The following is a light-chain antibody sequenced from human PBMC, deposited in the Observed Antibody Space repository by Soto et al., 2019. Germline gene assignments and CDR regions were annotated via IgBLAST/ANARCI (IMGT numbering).Light chain of an antibody. CDR1: FSDVGGYNY. Sequence: QSVLTQPASVSGSPGQSITISCTGTFSDVGGYNYVSWYQQHPGKAPKLLIYDVSNRPSGVSNRFSGSKSGTTASLTISGLQAEDEADYYCSSFTTRNIPVLFGGGTQLTVL. CDR2: DVS. V-gene: IGLV2-14*03. J-gene: IGLJ2*01. CDR3: SSFTTRNIPVL.